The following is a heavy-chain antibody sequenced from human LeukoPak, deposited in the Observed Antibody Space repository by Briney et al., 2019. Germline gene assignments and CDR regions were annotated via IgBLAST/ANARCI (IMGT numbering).Heavy chain of an antibody. V-gene: IGHV1-18*01. D-gene: IGHD3-16*01. J-gene: IGHJ5*02. CDR3: ARDQLGLAQRRWPFDP. Sequence: GASVKVSCKASGYTFTSYGISWVRQAPGQGLEWVGWISAYNGNTNYAQKLQDRVTMTTDTSTSTAYMELRSLRSDDTAVYYCARDQLGLAQRRWPFDPWGQGTLVIVSS. CDR1: GYTFTSYG. CDR2: ISAYNGNT.